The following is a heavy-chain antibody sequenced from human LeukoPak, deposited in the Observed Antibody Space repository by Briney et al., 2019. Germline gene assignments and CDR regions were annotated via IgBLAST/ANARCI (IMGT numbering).Heavy chain of an antibody. CDR3: ARDHYYYYGMDV. J-gene: IGHJ6*02. Sequence: SETLSLTCTVSGGSISSYYWSWIRQPPGKGLEWIGYIYYSGSTNYNPSLKSRVTISVDTSKNQFSLKLSSVTAADTAVYYCARDHYYYYGMDVWGQGTTVTVSS. CDR2: IYYSGST. V-gene: IGHV4-59*01. CDR1: GGSISSYY.